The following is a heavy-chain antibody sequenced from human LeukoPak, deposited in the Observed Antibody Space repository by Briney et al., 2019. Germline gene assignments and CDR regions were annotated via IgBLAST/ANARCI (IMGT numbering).Heavy chain of an antibody. V-gene: IGHV1-69*05. D-gene: IGHD2-2*01. CDR1: GGTFSSYA. CDR3: ARDSYLEDSSTRSESGPAIYPPPLNWFDP. Sequence: SVKVSCKASGGTFSSYAISWVRQAPGQGLEWMGGIIPIFGTANYAQKFQGRVTITTDESTSTAYMELSSLRSEDTAVYYCARDSYLEDSSTRSESGPAIYPPPLNWFDPWGQGTLVTVSS. CDR2: IIPIFGTA. J-gene: IGHJ5*02.